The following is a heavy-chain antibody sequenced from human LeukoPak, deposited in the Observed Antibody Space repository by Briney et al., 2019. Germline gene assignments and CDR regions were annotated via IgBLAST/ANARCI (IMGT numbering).Heavy chain of an antibody. J-gene: IGHJ5*02. CDR3: ATASLGSGYYPNWFDP. CDR2: IKCVSGGT. V-gene: IGHV1-2*02. D-gene: IGHD3-22*01. CDR1: GYTFTAYY. Sequence: ASVKVSCKASGYTFTAYYMHWVRQAPGQGLEWMGWIKCVSGGTEYSRNYRGRVTMTRDTSISTAYMELSSLRSEDTAVYYCATASLGSGYYPNWFDPWGQGTLVTVSS.